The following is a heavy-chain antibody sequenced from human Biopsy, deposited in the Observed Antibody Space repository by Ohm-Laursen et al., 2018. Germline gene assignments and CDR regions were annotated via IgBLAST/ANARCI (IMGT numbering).Heavy chain of an antibody. CDR2: FTHDGSKT. CDR1: GFTFRALA. V-gene: IGHV3-30*18. D-gene: IGHD6-19*01. CDR3: TKERRGWYSER. J-gene: IGHJ4*02. Sequence: LTCAASGFTFRALAMHWVRQAPGTGLEGVAIFTHDGSKTYYADSVEGRFTISRDQFKSTVYLQLNSLRTEDTAIYYCTKERRGWYSERWGQGTLVTVSS.